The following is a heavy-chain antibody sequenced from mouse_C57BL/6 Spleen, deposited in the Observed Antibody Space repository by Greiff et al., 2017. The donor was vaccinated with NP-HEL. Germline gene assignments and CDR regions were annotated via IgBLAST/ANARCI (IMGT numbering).Heavy chain of an antibody. J-gene: IGHJ1*03. V-gene: IGHV5-4*01. Sequence: DVQLVESGGGLVKPGGSLKLSCAASGFTFSSYAMSWVRQTPEKRLEWVATISDGGSYTYYPDNVKGRFTISRDNAKNNLYLQMSHLKSEDTAMYYCARDRITTVASGGFDVWGTGTTVTVSS. CDR1: GFTFSSYA. D-gene: IGHD1-1*01. CDR3: ARDRITTVASGGFDV. CDR2: ISDGGSYT.